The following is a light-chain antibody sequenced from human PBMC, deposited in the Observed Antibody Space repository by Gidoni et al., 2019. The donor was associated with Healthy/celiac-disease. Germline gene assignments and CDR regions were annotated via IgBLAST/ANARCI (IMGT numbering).Light chain of an antibody. Sequence: AIRITQSPSSLSASTGDRVTITCRASQGISSYLAWYQQKPGKAPKLLIYAASTLQSGVPSRFSGSGSGTDFTLTISCLQSEDFATYYCQQYYSYLYTFGQGIKLEIK. J-gene: IGKJ2*01. CDR2: AAS. CDR3: QQYYSYLYT. CDR1: QGISSY. V-gene: IGKV1-8*01.